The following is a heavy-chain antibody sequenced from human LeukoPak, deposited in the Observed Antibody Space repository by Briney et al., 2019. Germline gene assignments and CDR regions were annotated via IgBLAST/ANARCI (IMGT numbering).Heavy chain of an antibody. CDR2: ITSSSSTI. D-gene: IGHD6-19*01. V-gene: IGHV3-48*02. CDR3: ARVRYSSGWYVDY. CDR1: GFTFSSYS. J-gene: IGHJ4*02. Sequence: GGSLRLPCAASGFTFSSYSMNWVRQAPGEGLEWVSYITSSSSTIYYADSVKGRFTISRDNAKNSLYLQMNSLRDEDTAVYYCARVRYSSGWYVDYWGQGTLVTVSS.